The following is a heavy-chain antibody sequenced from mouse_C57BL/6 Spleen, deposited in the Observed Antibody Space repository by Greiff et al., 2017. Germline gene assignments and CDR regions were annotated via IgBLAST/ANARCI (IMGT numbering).Heavy chain of an antibody. CDR2: LSSGGSYT. D-gene: IGHD2-1*01. Sequence: EVMLVESGGDLVKPGGSLKLSCAASGFTFSSYGMSWVRQTPDKRLEWVATLSSGGSYTYYPDSVKGRFTISRDNAKNTLYLQMSSLKSEDTAMYYCARHENGNYVWFAYWGQGTLVTVSA. CDR3: ARHENGNYVWFAY. J-gene: IGHJ3*01. CDR1: GFTFSSYG. V-gene: IGHV5-6*02.